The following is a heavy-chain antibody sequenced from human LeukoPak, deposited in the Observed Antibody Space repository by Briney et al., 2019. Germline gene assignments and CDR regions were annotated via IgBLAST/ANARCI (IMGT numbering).Heavy chain of an antibody. V-gene: IGHV1-2*02. CDR1: GYTFTGYY. D-gene: IGHD6-19*01. J-gene: IGHJ4*02. CDR2: INPNSGGT. Sequence: ASVKLSCKASGYTFTGYYMHWVRQAPGQGLEWMGWINPNSGGTNYAQKFQGRVTMTRDTSISTAYMELSRLRSDDTAVYYCAREMGEIESPWYSSGWDYWGQGTLVTVSS. CDR3: AREMGEIESPWYSSGWDY.